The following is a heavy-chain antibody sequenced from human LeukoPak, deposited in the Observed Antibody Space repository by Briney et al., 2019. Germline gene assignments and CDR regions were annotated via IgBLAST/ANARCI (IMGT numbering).Heavy chain of an antibody. V-gene: IGHV1-69*05. J-gene: IGHJ6*03. Sequence: EASVKVSCKASGGTFSSYAISWVRQAPGQGLEWMGRIIPIFGTANYAQKFQGRVTITTDESTSTAYMELSSLRSEDTAVYYCAITPNGRHYYYYMDVWGKGTTVTVSS. CDR1: GGTFSSYA. D-gene: IGHD4-23*01. CDR2: IIPIFGTA. CDR3: AITPNGRHYYYYMDV.